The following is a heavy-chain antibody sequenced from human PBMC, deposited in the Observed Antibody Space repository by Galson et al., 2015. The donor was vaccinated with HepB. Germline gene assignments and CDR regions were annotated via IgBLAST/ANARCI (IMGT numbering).Heavy chain of an antibody. Sequence: SVKVSCKASGGTFSSYAISWVRQAPGQGLEWMGRITPILGIANYAQKFQGRVTITADKATSTAHMQLSSLRSEDTAVYYCASRAAGGYSYNYMDVWGKGTTVTVSS. CDR2: ITPILGIA. CDR1: GGTFSSYA. CDR3: ASRAAGGYSYNYMDV. D-gene: IGHD6-13*01. J-gene: IGHJ6*03. V-gene: IGHV1-69*04.